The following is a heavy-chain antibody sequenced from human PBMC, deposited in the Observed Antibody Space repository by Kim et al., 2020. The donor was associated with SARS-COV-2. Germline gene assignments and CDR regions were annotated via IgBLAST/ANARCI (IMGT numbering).Heavy chain of an antibody. Sequence: SETLSLTCTVSGGSISTYYWAWIRQPPGKGLEWIGYFYYSGRTIYNLSLKSRVTISGDTSKNLFSLKLYSVTAADTAVYYCARGYGSSINCPDALDIWGQGTMVTVSS. CDR1: GGSISTYY. D-gene: IGHD2-2*01. J-gene: IGHJ3*02. CDR3: ARGYGSSINCPDALDI. V-gene: IGHV4-59*13. CDR2: FYYSGRT.